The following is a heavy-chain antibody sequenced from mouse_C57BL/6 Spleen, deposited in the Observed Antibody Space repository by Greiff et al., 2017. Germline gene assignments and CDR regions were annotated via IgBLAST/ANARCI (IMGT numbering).Heavy chain of an antibody. J-gene: IGHJ3*01. CDR1: GYTFTSYW. V-gene: IGHV1-61*01. Sequence: QVQLQQPGAELVRPGSSVKLSCKASGYTFTSYWMDWVKQRPGQGLEWIGNIYPSDSETHYNQKFKDKATLTVDKSSSTAYMQLSSLTSEDSAVYYCARRPAQAPWFAYWGQGTLVTVSA. CDR3: ARRPAQAPWFAY. D-gene: IGHD3-2*02. CDR2: IYPSDSET.